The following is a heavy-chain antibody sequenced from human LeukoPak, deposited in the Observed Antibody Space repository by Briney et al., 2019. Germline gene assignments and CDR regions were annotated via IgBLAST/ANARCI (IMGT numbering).Heavy chain of an antibody. V-gene: IGHV1-18*01. D-gene: IGHD2-15*01. J-gene: IGHJ2*01. CDR3: AIRYCSGGSCYSYWYFDL. CDR2: ISAYNGNT. CDR1: GGTFSSYG. Sequence: ASVTVSCKASGGTFSSYGISWVRQAPGQGLEWMGWISAYNGNTNYAQKLQGRVTMTTDTSTSTAYMELRSLRSEDTAVYYCAIRYCSGGSCYSYWYFDLWGRGTLVTVSS.